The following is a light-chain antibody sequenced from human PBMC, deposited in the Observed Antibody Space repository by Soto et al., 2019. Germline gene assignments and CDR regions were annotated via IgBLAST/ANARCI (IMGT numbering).Light chain of an antibody. CDR2: EVS. CDR3: SSYTSSSTLV. CDR1: SSDVGTYNY. Sequence: QSALTQPASVSGSPGQSITISCTGTSSDVGTYNYVSWYQQHPGKAPKLMIFEVSNRPSGVSNRFSGSKSVNTASLTISGLHAEDEADYYCSSYTSSSTLVFGGGTKLTVL. J-gene: IGLJ3*02. V-gene: IGLV2-14*01.